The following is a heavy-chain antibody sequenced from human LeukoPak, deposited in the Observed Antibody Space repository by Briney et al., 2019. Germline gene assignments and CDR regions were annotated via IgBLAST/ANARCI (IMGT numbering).Heavy chain of an antibody. Sequence: SETLSLTCTVSGGSISSYYWSWIRQPPGKGLEWIGYIYYSGSTNYNPSLKSRVTISVDTSKNQFSLKLSSVIAADTAVYYCARTSDCYGSGSQTWGQGTLVTVSS. V-gene: IGHV4-59*01. CDR3: ARTSDCYGSGSQT. CDR2: IYYSGST. D-gene: IGHD3-10*01. CDR1: GGSISSYY. J-gene: IGHJ1*01.